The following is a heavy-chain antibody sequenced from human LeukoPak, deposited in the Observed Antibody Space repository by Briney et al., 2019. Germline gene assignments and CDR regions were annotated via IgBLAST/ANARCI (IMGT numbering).Heavy chain of an antibody. J-gene: IGHJ4*02. CDR3: ARVGPAAGYYFDY. V-gene: IGHV3-64*01. CDR1: GFTFSSYA. CDR2: ISSNGGST. D-gene: IGHD6-13*01. Sequence: GGSLRLSCAPSGFTFSSYAMHWVRQAPGKGLEYVSAISSNGGSTYYANSVKGRFTISRDNSKNTLYLQMGSLRAEDMAVYYCARVGPAAGYYFDYWGQGTLVTVSS.